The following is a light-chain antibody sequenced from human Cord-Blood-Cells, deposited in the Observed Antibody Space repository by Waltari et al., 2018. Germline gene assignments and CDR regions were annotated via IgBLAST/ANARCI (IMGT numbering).Light chain of an antibody. Sequence: EIVLTQSPATLSLSPGERATLSCRASQSVSSYLAWYQQKPGQAPRLLTYDASNRATGIPARFSGSGSGTDFTLTISSLEPEDFAVYYCQQRSNWPPFNTFGQGTRLEIK. J-gene: IGKJ5*01. CDR2: DAS. V-gene: IGKV3-11*01. CDR3: QQRSNWPPFNT. CDR1: QSVSSY.